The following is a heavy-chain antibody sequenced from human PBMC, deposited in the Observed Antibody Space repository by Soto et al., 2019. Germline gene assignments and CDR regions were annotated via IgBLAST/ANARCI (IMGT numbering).Heavy chain of an antibody. D-gene: IGHD3-16*01. Sequence: QVQLQESGPGLVRPSETLSLTCTVSGGSLSGYYWSWIRQAPGKGLEWIGYIYYSGHTNYKPSLKSRLTISLDTCREQFSLRLKSVTVADTGVYFCVRHGGVATFDFWGQGNLVIVSS. V-gene: IGHV4-59*08. CDR3: VRHGGVATFDF. CDR2: IYYSGHT. J-gene: IGHJ4*02. CDR1: GGSLSGYY.